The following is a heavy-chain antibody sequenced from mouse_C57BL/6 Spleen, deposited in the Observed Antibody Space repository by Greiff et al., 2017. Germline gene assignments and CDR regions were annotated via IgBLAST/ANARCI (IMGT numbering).Heavy chain of an antibody. CDR1: GYTFTSYW. D-gene: IGHD2-2*01. CDR2: IYPASGST. V-gene: IGHV1-55*01. J-gene: IGHJ2*01. CDR3: AGGGDGYDPEVYFDY. Sequence: QVQLQQPGAELVKPGASVKMSCKASGYTFTSYWITWVKQRPGQGLEWIGDIYPASGSTNYNEKFKSKATLTVDTSSSTAYMQLSSLTSEDSAVFYCAGGGDGYDPEVYFDYWGQGTTLTVAS.